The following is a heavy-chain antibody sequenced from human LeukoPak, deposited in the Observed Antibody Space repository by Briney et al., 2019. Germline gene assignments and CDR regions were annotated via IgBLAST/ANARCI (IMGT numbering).Heavy chain of an antibody. D-gene: IGHD2-2*01. J-gene: IGHJ4*02. CDR3: AKAGGEWGDCSSTSCAAGD. CDR2: ISGSGGST. Sequence: GSLRLSCAASGFTFSSYAMSWVRQAPGKGLEWVSAISGSGGSTYYADSVKGRFTISRDNSKNTLYLQMNSLRAEDTAVYYCAKAGGEWGDCSSTSCAAGDWGQGTLVTVSS. CDR1: GFTFSSYA. V-gene: IGHV3-23*01.